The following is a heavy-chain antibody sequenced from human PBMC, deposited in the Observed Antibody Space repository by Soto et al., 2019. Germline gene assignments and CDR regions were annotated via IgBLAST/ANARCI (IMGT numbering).Heavy chain of an antibody. V-gene: IGHV1-18*01. D-gene: IGHD1-1*01. CDR2: ISAYNGNT. CDR1: GYTFTSYG. CDR3: ARDLSKTERTIDYYYYLDV. Sequence: GASVKVSCKASGYTFTSYGISWVRQAPGQGLEWMGWISAYNGNTNYAQKLQGRVTMTTDTSTSTAYMELRSLRSDDTAVYYCARDLSKTERTIDYYYYLDVWGKGTTVTVSS. J-gene: IGHJ6*03.